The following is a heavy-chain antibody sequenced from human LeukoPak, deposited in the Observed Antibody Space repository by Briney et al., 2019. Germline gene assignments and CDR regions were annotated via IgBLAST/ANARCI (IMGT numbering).Heavy chain of an antibody. Sequence: SETLSLTCTVSGGSISSYYWSWIRQPPGKGLEWIGYIYTSGSTNYNPSLKSRVTISVDTSKNQFSLKLSSVTAADTAVYYCARAPNCSGGSCYSWFDPWGQGTLVTVSS. D-gene: IGHD2-15*01. CDR1: GGSISSYY. CDR3: ARAPNCSGGSCYSWFDP. V-gene: IGHV4-4*09. CDR2: IYTSGST. J-gene: IGHJ5*02.